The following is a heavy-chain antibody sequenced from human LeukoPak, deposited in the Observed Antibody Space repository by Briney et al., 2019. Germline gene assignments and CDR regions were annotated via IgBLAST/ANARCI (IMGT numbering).Heavy chain of an antibody. CDR2: IKQDGSEK. V-gene: IGHV3-7*01. Sequence: PGGSLRLSCAASGFTFSSYWMSWVRQAPGKGLEWVANIKQDGSEKYYVDSVKGRFTISRDNAKNSLYLQMNSLRAEDTAVYYCAKDLSLIAAAGTTHNWFDPWGQGTLVTVSS. D-gene: IGHD6-13*01. CDR3: AKDLSLIAAAGTTHNWFDP. CDR1: GFTFSSYW. J-gene: IGHJ5*02.